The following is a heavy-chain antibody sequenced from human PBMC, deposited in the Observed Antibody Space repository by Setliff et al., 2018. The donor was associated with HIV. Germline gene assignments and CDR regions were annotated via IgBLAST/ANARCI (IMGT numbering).Heavy chain of an antibody. CDR2: IYTSGST. Sequence: SETLSLTCIVSGGSISSSSHYWSWVRQPAGKGLEWIGRIYTSGSTNYNPSLKSRVTISLDTSKNQFSLKLSSVTAADTAVYYCARENGRTNYYYYYGMDVWGQGTTVTV. CDR3: ARENGRTNYYYYYGMDV. V-gene: IGHV4-61*02. J-gene: IGHJ6*02. CDR1: GGSISSSSHY.